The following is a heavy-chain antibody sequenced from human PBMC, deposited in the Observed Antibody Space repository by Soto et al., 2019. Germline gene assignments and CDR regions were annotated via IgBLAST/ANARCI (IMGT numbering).Heavy chain of an antibody. V-gene: IGHV1-8*01. CDR2: MNPNSGNT. Sequence: ASVKVSCKASGYTFTSYDINWVRQATGQGLEWMGWMNPNSGNTGYAQKFKGRVTMTRNTSISTAYMELSSLRSEDTAVYYCARGRVVRGTHYYYYGMDVWGQGTTVTVSS. CDR3: ARGRVVRGTHYYYYGMDV. J-gene: IGHJ6*02. CDR1: GYTFTSYD. D-gene: IGHD3-10*01.